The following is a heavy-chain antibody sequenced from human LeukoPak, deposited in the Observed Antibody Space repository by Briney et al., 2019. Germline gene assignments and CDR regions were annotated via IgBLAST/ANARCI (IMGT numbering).Heavy chain of an antibody. CDR3: ARDTEMATITYYYYGMDV. V-gene: IGHV1-18*01. CDR1: GYTFTSYG. Sequence: GASAKVSCKASGYTFTSYGISWVRQAPGQGLEWMGWISAYNGNTNYAQKLQGRVTMTTDTSTSTAYMELRSLRSDDTAVYYCARDTEMATITYYYYGMDVWGQGTTVTVSS. J-gene: IGHJ6*02. D-gene: IGHD5-24*01. CDR2: ISAYNGNT.